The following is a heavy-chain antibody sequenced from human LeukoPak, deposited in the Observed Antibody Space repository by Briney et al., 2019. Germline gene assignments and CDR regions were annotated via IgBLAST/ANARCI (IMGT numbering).Heavy chain of an antibody. CDR1: GGSISSGGYY. CDR2: IYYSGST. CDR3: ARVDVGYCSSTSRYGIDY. J-gene: IGHJ4*02. Sequence: SETLSLTCTVFGGSISSGGYYWSWIRQHPGKGLEWIGYIYYSGSTYYNPPLKSRVTISVDTSKNQFSLKLSSVTAADTAVYCCARVDVGYCSSTSRYGIDYWGQGTLVTVSS. V-gene: IGHV4-31*03. D-gene: IGHD2-2*01.